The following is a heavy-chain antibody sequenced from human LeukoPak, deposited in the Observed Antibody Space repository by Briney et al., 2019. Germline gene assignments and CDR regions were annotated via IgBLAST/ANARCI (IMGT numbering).Heavy chain of an antibody. CDR1: GVSISSSNSY. V-gene: IGHV4-39*01. Sequence: PSETLPLTCTVSGVSISSSNSYWGWIRQPPGKGLEWIGSIYYSGNTYYNASLKSQVSISIDTSKNRFSLKLTSVTAADTAVYYCARQTGSGLFILPGGQGTLVTVSS. D-gene: IGHD3/OR15-3a*01. CDR2: IYYSGNT. CDR3: ARQTGSGLFILP. J-gene: IGHJ4*02.